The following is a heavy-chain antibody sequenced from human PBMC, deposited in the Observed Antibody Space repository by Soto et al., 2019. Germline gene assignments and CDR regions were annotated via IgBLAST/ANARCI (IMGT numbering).Heavy chain of an antibody. CDR3: VVGYCISTRCYSLVGFDP. Sequence: QVQLVQSGAEVKKPGASVKVSCKASGYTFTSYDINWVRQATGQGLEWMGWMNPNSGNTGYAQKFQGRVTMTRNTXIXTXFIELSSLRLENTALYYCVVGYCISTRCYSLVGFDPWGQGTLVTVSS. J-gene: IGHJ5*02. CDR2: MNPNSGNT. CDR1: GYTFTSYD. D-gene: IGHD2-2*01. V-gene: IGHV1-8*01.